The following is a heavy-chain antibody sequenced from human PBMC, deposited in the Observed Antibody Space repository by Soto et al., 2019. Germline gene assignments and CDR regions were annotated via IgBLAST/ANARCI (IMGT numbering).Heavy chain of an antibody. CDR1: GDSITSVGYS. J-gene: IGHJ6*02. CDR2: IYHTGTT. D-gene: IGHD3-3*01. CDR3: AATVFGEYSHYALDV. V-gene: IGHV4-30-2*01. Sequence: QLQLQESGSGLVKPSQTLSLTCAVSGDSITSVGYSWSWIRQPPGKALEWIGYIYHTGTTYYTAAHTSRVTISLDRSKNRISLSLNSVTAADTAVYYCAATVFGEYSHYALDVWGQGTTVTVSS.